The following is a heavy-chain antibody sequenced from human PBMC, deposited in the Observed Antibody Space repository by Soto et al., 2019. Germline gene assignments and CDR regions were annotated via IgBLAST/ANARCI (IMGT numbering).Heavy chain of an antibody. CDR1: GFTFSSYA. D-gene: IGHD3-10*01. V-gene: IGHV3-30-3*01. CDR2: ISYDGSNK. CDR3: ARVAVRGTNGAFDI. J-gene: IGHJ3*02. Sequence: QVQLVESGGGVVQPGRSLRLSCAASGFTFSSYAMHWVRQAPGKGLEWVAVISYDGSNKYYADSVQGRFTISRDNSKNTLYLQMNGLRAEDTAVYYCARVAVRGTNGAFDILGQGTMVTGSS.